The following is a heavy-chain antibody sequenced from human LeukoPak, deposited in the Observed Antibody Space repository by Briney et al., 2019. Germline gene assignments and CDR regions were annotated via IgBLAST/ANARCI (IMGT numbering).Heavy chain of an antibody. V-gene: IGHV4-59*08. J-gene: IGHJ4*02. CDR3: ARHQVVAGEFDY. CDR2: IYYSGST. Sequence: MPSETLSLTCTVSGGSISSYYWSWIRQPPGKGLEWIGYIYYSGSTNYNPSLKSRVTISVDTSKNQFSLKLSSVTAADTAVYYCARHQVVAGEFDYWGQGTLVTVSS. D-gene: IGHD2-15*01. CDR1: GGSISSYY.